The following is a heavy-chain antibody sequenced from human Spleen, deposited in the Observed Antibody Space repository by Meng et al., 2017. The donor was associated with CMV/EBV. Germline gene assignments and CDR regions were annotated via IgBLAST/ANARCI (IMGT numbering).Heavy chain of an antibody. Sequence: ASVKVSCKASGYIFSNYDINWVRQATGQGLEWMGWMNTNSDNRGYAQRFQGRVTMTRNPSISTAYMELSSLRSEDTAVYYCARRTYCTSANCYGNDAFDIWGQGTMVTVSS. V-gene: IGHV1-8*01. CDR1: GYIFSNYD. D-gene: IGHD2-2*01. CDR3: ARRTYCTSANCYGNDAFDI. CDR2: MNTNSDNR. J-gene: IGHJ3*02.